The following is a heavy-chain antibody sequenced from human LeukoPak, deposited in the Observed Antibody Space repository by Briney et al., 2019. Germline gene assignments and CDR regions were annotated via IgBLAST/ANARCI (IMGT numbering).Heavy chain of an antibody. Sequence: SVKVSCKASGGTLSSYAISWVRQAPGQGLEWMGGIIPIFGTANYAQKFQGRVTITTDESTSTAYMELSSLRSEDTAVYYCAREGIAAAGRFLDYWGQGTLVTVSS. V-gene: IGHV1-69*05. J-gene: IGHJ4*02. CDR2: IIPIFGTA. D-gene: IGHD6-13*01. CDR3: AREGIAAAGRFLDY. CDR1: GGTLSSYA.